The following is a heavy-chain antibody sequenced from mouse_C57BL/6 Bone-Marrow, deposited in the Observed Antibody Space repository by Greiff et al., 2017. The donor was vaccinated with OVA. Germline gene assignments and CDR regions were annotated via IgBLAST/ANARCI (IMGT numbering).Heavy chain of an antibody. D-gene: IGHD1-1*01. V-gene: IGHV1-64*01. CDR2: IHPNCGST. CDR1: GYTFTSYW. J-gene: IGHJ4*01. CDR3: ARRGHYYGSNYAMDY. Sequence: VQLQASCAELVKPGASVKLSCKASGYTFTSYWMHWVKQRPGQGLEWIGMIHPNCGSTNYNEKFKSKATLTVAKSSRTAYMQLSSRTSKDSAVYYCARRGHYYGSNYAMDYWGQGTSVTVSS.